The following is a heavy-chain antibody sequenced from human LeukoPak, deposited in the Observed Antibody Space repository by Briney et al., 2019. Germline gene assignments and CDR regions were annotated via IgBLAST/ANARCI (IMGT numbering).Heavy chain of an antibody. D-gene: IGHD6-19*01. CDR2: IKQDGSEK. J-gene: IGHJ5*02. V-gene: IGHV3-7*01. CDR1: GFTFSSYW. CDR3: ARDVSGWYGNWFDP. Sequence: PGGSLRLSCAASGFTFSSYWMSWVRQAPGKGLEWVANIKQDGSEKYYVDSVKGRFTISRDNAKNSLYLQMNSLRAEDTAVYYCARDVSGWYGNWFDPWGQGTLVTVSS.